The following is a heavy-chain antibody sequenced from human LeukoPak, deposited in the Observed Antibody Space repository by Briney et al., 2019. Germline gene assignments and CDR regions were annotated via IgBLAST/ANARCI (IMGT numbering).Heavy chain of an antibody. Sequence: ASVKVSCKASGYTFTSCDINWVRQATGQGLEWMGWMNPNSGNTGYAQKFQGRVTMTRNTSISTAYMELSSLRAEDTAVYYCAKLEGSSWLSFVDVWGQGTTVTVSS. V-gene: IGHV1-8*01. CDR2: MNPNSGNT. D-gene: IGHD6-13*01. CDR3: AKLEGSSWLSFVDV. CDR1: GYTFTSCD. J-gene: IGHJ6*02.